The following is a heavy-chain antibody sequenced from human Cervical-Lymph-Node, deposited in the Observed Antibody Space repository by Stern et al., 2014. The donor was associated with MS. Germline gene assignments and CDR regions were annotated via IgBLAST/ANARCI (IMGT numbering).Heavy chain of an antibody. J-gene: IGHJ6*02. Sequence: EVQLVESGGGLVQPGGSLRLSCVASGFALSNYWMHWVRQTPGKGLVWVSRNNGDGRTANYADSVKGRFTISRDNAKNTLYLQIYSLGVEDTAVYFCARGVRGSYGFDVWGLGTTVTVSS. D-gene: IGHD3-10*01. V-gene: IGHV3-74*02. CDR2: NNGDGRTA. CDR3: ARGVRGSYGFDV. CDR1: GFALSNYW.